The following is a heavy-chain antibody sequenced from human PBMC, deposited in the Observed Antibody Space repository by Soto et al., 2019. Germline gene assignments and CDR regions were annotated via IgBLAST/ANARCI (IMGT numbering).Heavy chain of an antibody. CDR3: ARDPGIVVVIAPKLNYYSGMDV. CDR2: IIPIFGTA. D-gene: IGHD2-15*01. J-gene: IGHJ6*02. CDR1: GGTFSSYA. V-gene: IGHV1-69*13. Sequence: SVKLYCKAAGGTFSSYAISWGRKNTGQGLEWMGVIIPIFGTANYAQKFQGRVTITADESTSTAYMELSSLRSEDTAVYYCARDPGIVVVIAPKLNYYSGMDVSAQGTTVTVSS.